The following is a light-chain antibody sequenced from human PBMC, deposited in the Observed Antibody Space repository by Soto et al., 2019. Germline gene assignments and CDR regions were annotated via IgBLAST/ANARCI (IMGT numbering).Light chain of an antibody. J-gene: IGKJ4*01. CDR1: QGINSY. CDR3: QQVNSYPVT. Sequence: DIQLTQSPSFLSASVGDRVTITCRASQGINSYLAWYQQKPGKAPKLLIYSASTLQSGIPSRFSGSGSGTEFTLTISSLQPEDFATYHCQQVNSYPVTFGGGTKVEIK. CDR2: SAS. V-gene: IGKV1-9*01.